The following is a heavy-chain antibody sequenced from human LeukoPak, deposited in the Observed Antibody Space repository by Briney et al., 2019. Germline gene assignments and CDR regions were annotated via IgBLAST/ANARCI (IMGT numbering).Heavy chain of an antibody. D-gene: IGHD6-19*01. CDR2: ISGYNGNP. CDR1: CYTFTNYG. CDR3: ARDPSLAIAGIRLFDY. Sequence: GASVKVSCQTSCYTFTNYGVPWVRQAPGQGLEWMGWISGYNGNPRYAQKVQGRVTMTTDTSTNTAYMEVNSLRSDDTAIYYCARDPSLAIAGIRLFDYWGQGTLVIVSS. J-gene: IGHJ4*02. V-gene: IGHV1-18*01.